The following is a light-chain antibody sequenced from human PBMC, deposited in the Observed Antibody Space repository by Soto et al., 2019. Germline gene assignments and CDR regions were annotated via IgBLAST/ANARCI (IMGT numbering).Light chain of an antibody. CDR1: QGISSY. J-gene: IGKJ5*01. V-gene: IGKV1-9*01. CDR2: ASS. Sequence: DIQLTQSPSFLSASVGDRVTISCRASQGISSYLAWYQQTPGKAPKLLIYASSTLQSGVPSRFRRIGSGTEFTLTIGRLPPEDFATDYCQQLNTFPVTYGHGTRLDI. CDR3: QQLNTFPVT.